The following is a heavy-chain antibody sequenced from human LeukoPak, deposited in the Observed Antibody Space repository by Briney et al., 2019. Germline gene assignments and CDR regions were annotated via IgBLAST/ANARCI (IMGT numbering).Heavy chain of an antibody. CDR3: AKEWGYYGSGSYYPAFDY. CDR1: GFTFSSYA. D-gene: IGHD3-10*01. V-gene: IGHV3-23*01. J-gene: IGHJ4*02. Sequence: GGSQRLSCAASGFTFSSYAMSWVRQAPGKGLEWVSAISGSGGSTYYADSVKGRFTISRDNSKNTLYLQMNSLRAEDTAVYYCAKEWGYYGSGSYYPAFDYWGQGTLVTVSS. CDR2: ISGSGGST.